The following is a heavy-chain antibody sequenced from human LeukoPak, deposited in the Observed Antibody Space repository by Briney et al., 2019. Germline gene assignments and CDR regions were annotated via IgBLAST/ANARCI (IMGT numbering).Heavy chain of an antibody. CDR3: ASDLSGGYLNY. Sequence: GGSLRLSCEASGFSFSNYAMHWVRQAPGKGLEWVAVIWNSGRNKYYADSVKGRFTISRDNSKDTMYLQMNNLRAEDTSVYYCASDLSGGYLNYWGQGTLVTVSS. D-gene: IGHD2-15*01. J-gene: IGHJ4*02. CDR2: IWNSGRNK. CDR1: GFSFSNYA. V-gene: IGHV3-33*01.